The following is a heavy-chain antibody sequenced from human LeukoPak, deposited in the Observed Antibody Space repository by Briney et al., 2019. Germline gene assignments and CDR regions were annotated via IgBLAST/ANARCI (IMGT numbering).Heavy chain of an antibody. D-gene: IGHD1-26*01. CDR3: AKDKSNSGSYYFDY. V-gene: IGHV3-30*18. Sequence: GGSLRLSCAASGFTFSSYGMHWVRQAPGKGLEWVAVISYDGSNKYYADSVKGRFTISRDNSKNTLYLQMNSLRAEDTAVYYCAKDKSNSGSYYFDYWGQGTLVTVSS. CDR2: ISYDGSNK. CDR1: GFTFSSYG. J-gene: IGHJ4*02.